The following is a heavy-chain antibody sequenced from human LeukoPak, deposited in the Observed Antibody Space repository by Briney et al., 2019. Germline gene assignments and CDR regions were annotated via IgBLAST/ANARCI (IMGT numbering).Heavy chain of an antibody. CDR1: GGSISSGGYY. J-gene: IGHJ4*02. V-gene: IGHV4-31*03. D-gene: IGHD3-22*01. Sequence: SETLSLTCTVSGGSISSGGYYWSWIRQHPGKGLEWIGYIYYRGSTYYNPSLKSRVTISVDTSKNQFSLKLSSVTAADTAVYYCARGDYYDSSGNDYWGQGTLVTVSS. CDR2: IYYRGST. CDR3: ARGDYYDSSGNDY.